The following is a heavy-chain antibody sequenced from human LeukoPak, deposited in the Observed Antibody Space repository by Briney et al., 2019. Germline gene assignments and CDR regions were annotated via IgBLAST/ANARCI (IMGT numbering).Heavy chain of an antibody. CDR3: ARDTPGSSSLDF. Sequence: SETLSLTCTVSGGSIRGYYWSWIRQPPGKGLEWIGYIYYSGSTNYNPSLESRVTTSVDTSKNQFSLKLSSVTAADTAVYYCARDTPGSSSLDFWGQGTLVTVSS. J-gene: IGHJ4*02. CDR2: IYYSGST. CDR1: GGSIRGYY. D-gene: IGHD6-6*01. V-gene: IGHV4-59*01.